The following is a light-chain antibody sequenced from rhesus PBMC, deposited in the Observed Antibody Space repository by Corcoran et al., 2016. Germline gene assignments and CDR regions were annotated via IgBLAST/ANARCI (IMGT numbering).Light chain of an antibody. Sequence: DIQMTQSPSSLSASGGDRVTITCRASENVNNSLNWYQQKPGKAPKLLIYKASTLQSGVPSRFSGSGSGTDYTFTISSLQPEDVATYYCQHGYGTPYSVGQGTKVEIK. V-gene: IGKV1-74*01. CDR3: QHGYGTPYS. CDR1: ENVNNS. CDR2: KAS. J-gene: IGKJ2*01.